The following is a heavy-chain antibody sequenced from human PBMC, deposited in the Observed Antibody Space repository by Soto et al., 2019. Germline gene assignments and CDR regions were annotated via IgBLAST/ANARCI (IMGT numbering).Heavy chain of an antibody. V-gene: IGHV3-23*01. J-gene: IGHJ6*02. D-gene: IGHD3-3*01. CDR2: ISGNGGTT. CDR1: GFIFNTYT. Sequence: GGSLRLSCAASGFIFNTYTMSWVRQVPGKGLEWVSSISGNGGTTFYADSVKGRFTISRDNSKNTLYLQMNSLRAEDTAVYYCAKDAAYYDFWSAQSNGMDVWGQGTTVTVSS. CDR3: AKDAAYYDFWSAQSNGMDV.